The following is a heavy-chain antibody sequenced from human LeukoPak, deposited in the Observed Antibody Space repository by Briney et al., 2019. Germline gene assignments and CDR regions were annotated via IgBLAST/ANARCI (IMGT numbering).Heavy chain of an antibody. Sequence: GGSLRLSCAASGFTFSSYSMNWVRQAPGKGLEWVSYISSSSSTIYYADSVKGRFTISRDNAKNSLYLQMNSLRAEDTAVYYCARQAVAASLGWWGQGTLVTVSS. D-gene: IGHD6-19*01. J-gene: IGHJ4*02. CDR2: ISSSSSTI. V-gene: IGHV3-48*01. CDR3: ARQAVAASLGW. CDR1: GFTFSSYS.